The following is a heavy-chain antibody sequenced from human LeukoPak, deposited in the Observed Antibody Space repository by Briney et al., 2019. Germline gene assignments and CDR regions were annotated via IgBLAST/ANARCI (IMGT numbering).Heavy chain of an antibody. Sequence: PSETLSLTCTVSGYSISSGYYWGWIRQPPGKGLEWIGSIYHSGSTYYNPSLKSRVTISVDTSKNQFSLKLSSVTAADTAVYYCARLNVVVPAATTYYYYYGMDVWGQGTTVTVSS. CDR1: GYSISSGYY. D-gene: IGHD2-2*01. CDR2: IYHSGST. V-gene: IGHV4-38-2*02. CDR3: ARLNVVVPAATTYYYYYGMDV. J-gene: IGHJ6*02.